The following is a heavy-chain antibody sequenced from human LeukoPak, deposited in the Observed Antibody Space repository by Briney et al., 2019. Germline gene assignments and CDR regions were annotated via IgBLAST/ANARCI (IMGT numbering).Heavy chain of an antibody. CDR1: GFTFSDYV. D-gene: IGHD6-13*01. J-gene: IGHJ4*02. Sequence: GGSLRLSCAASGFTFSDYVMSWVRQAPGKGLEWVSAISGSGGSTYYADSVKGRFTISRDSSKNTLYLQMSSLRAEDTAVYFCAKGDVAAADTLGFDYWGQGTLVTVSS. CDR3: AKGDVAAADTLGFDY. CDR2: ISGSGGST. V-gene: IGHV3-23*01.